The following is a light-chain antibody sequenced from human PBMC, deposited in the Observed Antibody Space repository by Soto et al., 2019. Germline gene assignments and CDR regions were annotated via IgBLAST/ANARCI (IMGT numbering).Light chain of an antibody. J-gene: IGLJ1*01. CDR2: DVS. CDR1: SSDVGGYSY. CDR3: CSYAGAFIYV. V-gene: IGLV2-11*01. Sequence: QSALTQPRSVSGSPGHSVTISCTGTSSDVGGYSYVSWYQQHPGKAPKLLISDVSKRPSGVPDRFSGSKFGSTASLTISGLQAEDEADYYCCSYAGAFIYVFGSGTKVTVL.